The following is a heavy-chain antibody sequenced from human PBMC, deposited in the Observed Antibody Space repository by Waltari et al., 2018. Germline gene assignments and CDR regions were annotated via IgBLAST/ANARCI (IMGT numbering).Heavy chain of an antibody. CDR2: INQSGST. Sequence: QVQLQQWGAGLLKPSETLSVTCAVYGGSFSGYYWTWIRQPQGKGLEWVGEINQSGSTKYNPSLKSRLTISVDTSKNQFSLKLSSVTAADTAVYYCVRYNWNSQRQVDHWGQGTLVTVSS. J-gene: IGHJ4*02. D-gene: IGHD1-20*01. CDR3: VRYNWNSQRQVDH. CDR1: GGSFSGYY. V-gene: IGHV4-34*02.